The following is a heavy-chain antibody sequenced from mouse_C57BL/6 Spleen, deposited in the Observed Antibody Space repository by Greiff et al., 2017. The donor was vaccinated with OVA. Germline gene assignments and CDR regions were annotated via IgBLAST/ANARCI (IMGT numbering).Heavy chain of an antibody. V-gene: IGHV1-55*01. CDR1: GYTFTSYW. Sequence: VQLQQPGAELVKPGASVKMSCKASGYTFTSYWITWVKQRPGQGLEWIGDIYPGSGSTNYNEKFKSKATLTVDTSSSTAYMQLSSLTSEDSAVYYCARGGSSPWYFDVWGTGTTVTVSS. CDR3: ARGGSSPWYFDV. CDR2: IYPGSGST. D-gene: IGHD1-1*01. J-gene: IGHJ1*03.